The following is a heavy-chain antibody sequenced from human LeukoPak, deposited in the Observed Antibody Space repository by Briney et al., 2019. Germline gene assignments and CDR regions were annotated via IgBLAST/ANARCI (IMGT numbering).Heavy chain of an antibody. V-gene: IGHV1-69*04. CDR2: IIPILGIA. D-gene: IGHD3-16*02. CDR3: AAYPYYDYVWGSYRPKIDY. J-gene: IGHJ4*02. CDR1: GGTFSSYA. Sequence: SVKVSCKASGGTFSSYAISWVRQAPGQGLEWMGRIIPILGIANYAQKFQGRVTITADKSTSTAYMELSSLRSEDTAVYYCAAYPYYDYVWGSYRPKIDYWGQGTLVTVSS.